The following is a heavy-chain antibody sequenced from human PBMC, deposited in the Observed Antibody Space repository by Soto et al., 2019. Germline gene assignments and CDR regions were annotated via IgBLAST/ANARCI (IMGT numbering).Heavy chain of an antibody. CDR3: ARGRLGGAAN. CDR2: IDHSGGT. Sequence: QVQLQQWGTKLSKPSGTLSLTCAVYGGSFSGYYWSWIRQPPGKGLEWIGEIDHSGGTNYNPSLKSRVTLSVDTSNSQFSLKLSSVTAADTARYYCARGRLGGAANWGQGTLVIVSS. J-gene: IGHJ4*02. V-gene: IGHV4-34*01. CDR1: GGSFSGYY. D-gene: IGHD3-16*01.